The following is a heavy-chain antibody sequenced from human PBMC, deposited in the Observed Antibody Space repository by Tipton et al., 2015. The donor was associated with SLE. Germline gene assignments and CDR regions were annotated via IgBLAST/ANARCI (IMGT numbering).Heavy chain of an antibody. V-gene: IGHV4-39*07. D-gene: IGHD3-22*01. CDR2: LDYSGST. CDR3: ARAVGDTSDYLDY. CDR1: GGSIRRSTYY. Sequence: TLSLTCTVSGGSIRRSTYYWGWIRQPPGKGLEWIGSLDYSGSTYYNPSLKSRINISVDTSKNQFSLKLSSVTAADTAVYYCARAVGDTSDYLDYCGLGTLVTVSS. J-gene: IGHJ4*02.